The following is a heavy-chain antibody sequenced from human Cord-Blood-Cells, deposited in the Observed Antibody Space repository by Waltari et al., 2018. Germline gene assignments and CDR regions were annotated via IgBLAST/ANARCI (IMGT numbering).Heavy chain of an antibody. Sequence: EVQLVESGGGLVQPGGSLRLSCAASGFTFSSYWMSWVRQAPGKGREGVANIKQDGSEKYYVDSVKGRFTISRDNAKNSLYLQMNSLRAEDTAVYYCARGRKTGRYFDYWGQGTLVTVSS. CDR3: ARGRKTGRYFDY. CDR2: IKQDGSEK. V-gene: IGHV3-7*01. J-gene: IGHJ4*02. CDR1: GFTFSSYW. D-gene: IGHD1-1*01.